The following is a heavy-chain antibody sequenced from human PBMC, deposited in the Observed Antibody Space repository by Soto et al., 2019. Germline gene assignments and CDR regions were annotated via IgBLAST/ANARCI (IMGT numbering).Heavy chain of an antibody. V-gene: IGHV3-30-3*01. CDR2: ISYDGSNK. CDR3: AREDFYDSSGGYFDY. D-gene: IGHD3-22*01. J-gene: IGHJ4*02. CDR1: GFTFSNYA. Sequence: PSGSLRLSCAASGFTFSNYAMDWVRQAPSKGLEWVAVISYDGSNKYYADSVKGRFTISRDNSKNTLYLQMNSLRAEDTAVYYCAREDFYDSSGGYFDYWGQGTLVTVSS.